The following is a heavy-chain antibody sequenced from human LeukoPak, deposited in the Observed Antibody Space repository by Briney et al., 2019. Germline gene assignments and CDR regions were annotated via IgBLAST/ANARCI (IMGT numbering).Heavy chain of an antibody. CDR3: ARLRDSTGYHFDY. Sequence: SQTLSLTCAVPAGSINGYYWSWIRQPPGKGLQWIGDIYYSGSTNYNPSLKSRVTISVDTSKKQLSLNLRSVTAADTAVYYCARLRDSTGYHFDYWGQGSLVTVSS. J-gene: IGHJ4*02. CDR2: IYYSGST. V-gene: IGHV4-59*01. D-gene: IGHD3-22*01. CDR1: AGSINGYY.